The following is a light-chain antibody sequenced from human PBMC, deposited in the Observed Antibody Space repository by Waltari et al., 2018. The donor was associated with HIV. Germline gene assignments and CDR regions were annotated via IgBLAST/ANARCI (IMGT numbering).Light chain of an antibody. CDR3: SSYAGINNGV. Sequence: QSALTQPPSASGSPGQSVTISCTGTSSDVGGYNYVSWYQQHPGKAPELMIYEVSQRHSVVSKRFSGAKSDNTDSQTVAGLQTEDEGNYYCSSYAGINNGVFGGGTNLTVL. V-gene: IGLV2-8*01. CDR2: EVS. CDR1: SSDVGGYNY. J-gene: IGLJ3*02.